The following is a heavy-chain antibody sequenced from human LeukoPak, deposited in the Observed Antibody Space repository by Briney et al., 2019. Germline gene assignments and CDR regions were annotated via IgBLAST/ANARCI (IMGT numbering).Heavy chain of an antibody. Sequence: ASVKVSCKASGYTFTGNYMHWVRQAPGQGLEWMGWINPNSGGTNYAQKFQGWVTMTRDTSISTAYMELSRLRSDDTAVYYCARGASGSFLFDVWGKGTTVTVSS. J-gene: IGHJ6*04. CDR3: ARGASGSFLFDV. CDR1: GYTFTGNY. D-gene: IGHD3-10*01. CDR2: INPNSGGT. V-gene: IGHV1-2*04.